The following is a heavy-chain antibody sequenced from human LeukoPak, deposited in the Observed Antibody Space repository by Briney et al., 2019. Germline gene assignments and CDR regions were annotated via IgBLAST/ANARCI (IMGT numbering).Heavy chain of an antibody. CDR1: GGTFISYA. D-gene: IGHD3-22*01. J-gene: IGHJ4*02. CDR3: AREWGLESSGYYYAY. V-gene: IGHV1-69*01. Sequence: SVKVSCKASGGTFISYAISWVRQAPGQGLEWMGGIIPILGTANYAQKFQGRVTITADESTSTAYMELSSLRSEDTAVYYCAREWGLESSGYYYAYWGQGTLVTVSS. CDR2: IIPILGTA.